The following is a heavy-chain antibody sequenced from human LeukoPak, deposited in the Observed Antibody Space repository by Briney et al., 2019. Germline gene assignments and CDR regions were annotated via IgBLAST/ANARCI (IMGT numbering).Heavy chain of an antibody. CDR1: GFTFSSYW. CDR2: IKQDGSDK. Sequence: QTGGFLRLSCAASGFTFSSYWMSWVRQAPGEGLEWVANIKQDGSDKYYVDSVKGRFTISRDNAKNSLYLQMNSLRADDTAVYYCAVNWNYVPYWGQGVLVTVSS. J-gene: IGHJ4*02. CDR3: AVNWNYVPY. D-gene: IGHD1-7*01. V-gene: IGHV3-7*01.